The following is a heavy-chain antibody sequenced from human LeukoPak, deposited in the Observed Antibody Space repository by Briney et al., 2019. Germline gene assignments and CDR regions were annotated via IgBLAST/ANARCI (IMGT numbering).Heavy chain of an antibody. D-gene: IGHD6-19*01. CDR2: MNPNSGNT. CDR3: ARGSRSSGWTAP. CDR1: GYTFTSYD. Sequence: ASVKVSCKASGYTFTSYDINWVRQATGQGLEWMGWMNPNSGNTGYAQKFQGRATMTRNTSISTAYMELSSLRSEDTAVYYCARGSRSSGWTAPWGQGTLVTVSS. V-gene: IGHV1-8*01. J-gene: IGHJ5*02.